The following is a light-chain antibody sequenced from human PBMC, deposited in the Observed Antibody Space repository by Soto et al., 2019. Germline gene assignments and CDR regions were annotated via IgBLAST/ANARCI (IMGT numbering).Light chain of an antibody. CDR2: GAS. CDR3: QLYGSTPPYT. Sequence: EIVLTQSPGTLSLSPGERATLSCRASQSVSSIYLAWYQQKSGQAPRLLIYGASSRATGIPDRFSGSGSGTDFTLTISRLEPEDFAVYYCQLYGSTPPYTFGQGTKLEIK. V-gene: IGKV3-20*01. J-gene: IGKJ2*01. CDR1: QSVSSIY.